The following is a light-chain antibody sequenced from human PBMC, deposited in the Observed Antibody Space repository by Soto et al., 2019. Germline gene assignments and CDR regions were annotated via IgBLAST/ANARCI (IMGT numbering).Light chain of an antibody. CDR2: DAS. J-gene: IGKJ4*01. Sequence: EVVMTQSPGTLSLSPGERATLSCRASQSVSSYLAWYQQKPGQAPRLLIYDASNRATGIPARFSGSGSGTDFTLTISRLEPEDFAVYYCQQYGSSRLTCGGGTKVDIK. CDR1: QSVSSY. CDR3: QQYGSSRLT. V-gene: IGKV3-20*01.